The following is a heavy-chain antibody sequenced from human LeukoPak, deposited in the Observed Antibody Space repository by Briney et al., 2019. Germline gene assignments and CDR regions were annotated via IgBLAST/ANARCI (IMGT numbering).Heavy chain of an antibody. CDR1: GGSISSGSYY. J-gene: IGHJ4*02. Sequence: SQTLSPTCTVSGGSISSGSYYWSWTRQPAGKGLEWIGRIYTSGSTNYNPSLKSRVTISVDTSKNQFSLKLSSVTAADTAVYYRARAREGDGYNLYWDYWGQGTLVTVSS. D-gene: IGHD5-24*01. CDR3: ARAREGDGYNLYWDY. CDR2: IYTSGST. V-gene: IGHV4-61*02.